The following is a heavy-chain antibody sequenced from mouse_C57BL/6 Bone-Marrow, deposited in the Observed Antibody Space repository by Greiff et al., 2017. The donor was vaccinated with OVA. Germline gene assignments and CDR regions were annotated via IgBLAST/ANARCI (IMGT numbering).Heavy chain of an antibody. CDR3: TRGYSNYYAMDY. CDR2: IAPETGGT. J-gene: IGHJ4*01. V-gene: IGHV1-15*01. D-gene: IGHD2-5*01. Sequence: VKLKQSGAELVRPGASVTLSCKASGYTFTDYEMHWVKQPPVHGLEWIGAIAPETGGTAYNQKFKGKAILTADKSSSTAYMELRSLTSEDSAVYYCTRGYSNYYAMDYWGQGTSVTVSS. CDR1: GYTFTDYE.